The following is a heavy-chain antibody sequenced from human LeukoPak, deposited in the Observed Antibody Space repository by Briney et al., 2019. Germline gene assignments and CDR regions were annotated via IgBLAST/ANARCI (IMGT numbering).Heavy chain of an antibody. D-gene: IGHD4-23*01. CDR2: LHHSGST. CDR1: GGSFNGYY. J-gene: IGHJ4*02. V-gene: IGHV4-34*01. Sequence: SETLSLTCAVSGGSFNGYYWSWIRQPPGKGLEWIGELHHSGSTNYNPSLKSRVTISVDTSKNQFSLKLSSVTAADTAVYYCARGDYGANSDWGQGTLVTVSS. CDR3: ARGDYGANSD.